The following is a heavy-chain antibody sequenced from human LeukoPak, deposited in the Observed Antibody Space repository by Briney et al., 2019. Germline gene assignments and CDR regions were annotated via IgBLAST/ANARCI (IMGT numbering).Heavy chain of an antibody. V-gene: IGHV3-64*01. Sequence: GGSLRLSCAASGFTFSTYAMHWVRQAPGKGLEYVSAINSNGGSTFYANSVKGRFTISRDNSKNTLYLQMGSLRAEDMAVYYCAREYCSSTNCYKTIDYWGQGTLVTVSS. CDR1: GFTFSTYA. CDR2: INSNGGST. D-gene: IGHD2-2*02. J-gene: IGHJ4*02. CDR3: AREYCSSTNCYKTIDY.